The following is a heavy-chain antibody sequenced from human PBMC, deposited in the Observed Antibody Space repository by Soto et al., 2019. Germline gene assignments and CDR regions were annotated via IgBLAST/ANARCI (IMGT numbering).Heavy chain of an antibody. Sequence: GGSLRLSCAASGFTFSSYWMSWVRQAPGKGLEWVANIKQDGSEKYYVDSVKGRFTISRDNAKNSLYLQMNSLRAEDTAVYYCARDRRVAARPFDYWGQGTLVTVSS. D-gene: IGHD6-6*01. CDR3: ARDRRVAARPFDY. CDR2: IKQDGSEK. J-gene: IGHJ4*02. CDR1: GFTFSSYW. V-gene: IGHV3-7*01.